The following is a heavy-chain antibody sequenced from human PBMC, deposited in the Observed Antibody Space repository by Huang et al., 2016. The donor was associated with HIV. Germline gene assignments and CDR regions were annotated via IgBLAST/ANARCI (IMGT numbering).Heavy chain of an antibody. Sequence: QVQLLESGGGVVQPGRSLRLSCTASGFTFSNYAMHWVRQAPGKGLEWVAFISAVGSNKYYADSVKGRFTISRDKSKNTLYVHMTRLRAEDTAVFYCARDGPHGGLDFWGQGTLVTVSS. CDR1: GFTFSNYA. D-gene: IGHD3-16*01. CDR3: ARDGPHGGLDF. CDR2: ISAVGSNK. J-gene: IGHJ4*02. V-gene: IGHV3-30-3*01.